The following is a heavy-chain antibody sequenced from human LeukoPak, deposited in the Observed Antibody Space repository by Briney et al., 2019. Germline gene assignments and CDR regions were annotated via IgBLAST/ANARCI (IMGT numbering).Heavy chain of an antibody. V-gene: IGHV3-20*04. CDR2: INWNGGST. CDR3: AKGIAVAGTFDY. Sequence: GGSLRLSCAASGFTFDDYGMGWVRQAPGKGLEWVSGINWNGGSTGYADSVKGRFTISRDNSKNTLYLQMNSLRAEDTAVYYCAKGIAVAGTFDYWGQGTLVTVSS. D-gene: IGHD6-19*01. J-gene: IGHJ4*02. CDR1: GFTFDDYG.